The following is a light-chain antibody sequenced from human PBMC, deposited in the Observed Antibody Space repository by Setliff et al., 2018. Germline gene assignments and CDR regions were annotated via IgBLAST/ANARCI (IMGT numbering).Light chain of an antibody. CDR3: CSYQRPSTAV. Sequence: QSALTQPASVSGSPGQSITISCTGTSSDIGNYDLVSWYQHSPGEAPKLLIYEVSERPSGVSNRFSGSKSGNTASLTISGLRPEDEADYYCCSYQRPSTAVFGGGTKVTVL. CDR1: SSDIGNYDL. CDR2: EVS. V-gene: IGLV2-23*02. J-gene: IGLJ3*02.